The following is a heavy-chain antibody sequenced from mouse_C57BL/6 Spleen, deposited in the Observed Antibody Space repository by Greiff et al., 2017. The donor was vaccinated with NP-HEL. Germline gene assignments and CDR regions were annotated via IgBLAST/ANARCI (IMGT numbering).Heavy chain of an antibody. Sequence: VQLQQSGAELVRPGASVTLSCKASGYTFTDYEMHWVKPTPVHGLAWIGAIAPETGGTAYNQKFKGKAILTADNSSSTAYMELRSLTSEDSAVYYCTRAYDYDLGAFAYWGQGTLVTVSA. CDR3: TRAYDYDLGAFAY. V-gene: IGHV1-15*01. J-gene: IGHJ3*01. CDR2: IAPETGGT. D-gene: IGHD2-4*01. CDR1: GYTFTDYE.